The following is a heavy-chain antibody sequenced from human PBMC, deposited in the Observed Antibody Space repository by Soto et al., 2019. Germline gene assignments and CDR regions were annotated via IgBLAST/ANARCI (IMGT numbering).Heavy chain of an antibody. Sequence: SETLSLTCTVSGGSISSSSYYWGWIRQPPGKGLEWIGSIYYSGSTYYNPSLKSRVTISVDTSKNQFSLKLRSVTAADTAVYYCASMEVAGRFRYYYYYMDVWGKGTTVTVSS. D-gene: IGHD6-19*01. V-gene: IGHV4-39*01. J-gene: IGHJ6*03. CDR2: IYYSGST. CDR3: ASMEVAGRFRYYYYYMDV. CDR1: GGSISSSSYY.